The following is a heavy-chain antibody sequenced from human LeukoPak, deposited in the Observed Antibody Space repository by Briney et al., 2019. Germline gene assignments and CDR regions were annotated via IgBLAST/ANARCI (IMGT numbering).Heavy chain of an antibody. J-gene: IGHJ3*02. Sequence: SETLSLTCTVSGGSISSGGYYWSWIRQHPGKGLEWIGYIYYSGSTNYNPSLKSRVTISVDTSKNQFSLKLSSVTAADTAVYYCARPGAQDAFDIWGQGTMVTVSS. CDR3: ARPGAQDAFDI. CDR1: GGSISSGGYY. CDR2: IYYSGST. D-gene: IGHD3-10*01. V-gene: IGHV4-61*08.